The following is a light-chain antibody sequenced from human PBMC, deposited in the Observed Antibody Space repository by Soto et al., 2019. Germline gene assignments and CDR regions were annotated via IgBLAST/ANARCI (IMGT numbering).Light chain of an antibody. J-gene: IGLJ2*01. CDR3: SSFTTSGTVI. Sequence: QSALTQPASVSGSPGQSITLSCTGTRSDVGGYTYVAWYQQYPGKAPKLIVHDVSDRPSGVSNRFSGSKSGNTASLTISGLQTEDEADYYCSSFTTSGTVIFGGGTKLTVL. CDR2: DVS. V-gene: IGLV2-14*01. CDR1: RSDVGGYTY.